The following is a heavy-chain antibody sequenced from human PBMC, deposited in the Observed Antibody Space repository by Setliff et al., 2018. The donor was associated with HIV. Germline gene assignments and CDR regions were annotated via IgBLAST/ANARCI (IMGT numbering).Heavy chain of an antibody. CDR2: VHNTDT. Sequence: GGSLRLSCAASGLTFGDFWMGWVRQAPGKGLEWVSFVHNTDTYYANSVKGRFTISRDNSKTMVFLRMNSQRPEDSAMYYCVRGETYAHWPKGDYWGQGTLVTVSS. J-gene: IGHJ4*02. V-gene: IGHV3-53*01. CDR1: GLTFGDFW. CDR3: VRGETYAHWPKGDY. D-gene: IGHD3-16*01.